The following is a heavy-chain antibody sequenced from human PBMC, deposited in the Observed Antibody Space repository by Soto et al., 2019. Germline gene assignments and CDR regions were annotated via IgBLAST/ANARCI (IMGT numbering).Heavy chain of an antibody. J-gene: IGHJ6*02. Sequence: PGASLRLSCAASGSTLTNYCIHSLRKAPGKRLVWVSSVNTNGRSKTYEDSVTGRLNNSRDTATNTLYLQMNSLRAEDTAVYYCASGGAARAYYHYGFDLWGQGTMVTVSS. D-gene: IGHD6-6*01. CDR1: GSTLTNYC. CDR3: ASGGAARAYYHYGFDL. V-gene: IGHV3-74*01. CDR2: VNTNGRSK.